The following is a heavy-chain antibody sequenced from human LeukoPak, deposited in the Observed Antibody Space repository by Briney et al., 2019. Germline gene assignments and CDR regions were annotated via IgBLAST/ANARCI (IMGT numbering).Heavy chain of an antibody. CDR2: ISSSSSTI. V-gene: IGHV3-48*01. J-gene: IGHJ6*03. Sequence: GGSLRLSCAVSGFTFSSYSMNWVRQAPGKGLEWVSYISSSSSTIYYADSVKGRFTISRDNAKNSLYLQMNSLGAEDTAVYYCARVAATGFPYYYYMDVWGKGTTVTVSS. CDR1: GFTFSSYS. D-gene: IGHD2-15*01. CDR3: ARVAATGFPYYYYMDV.